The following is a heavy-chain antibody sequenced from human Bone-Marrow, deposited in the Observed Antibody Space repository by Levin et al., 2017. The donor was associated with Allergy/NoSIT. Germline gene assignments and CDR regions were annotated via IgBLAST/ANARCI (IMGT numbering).Heavy chain of an antibody. D-gene: IGHD3-10*01. CDR1: GFNVSDHY. CDR3: ARRGGSGSYNPPDKNWLDP. V-gene: IGHV3-53*01. Sequence: GESLKISCAASGFNVSDHYMTWVRQAPGKGLEWISVLYSGGSTYYADSVKGRFTISRDDSKNTLFLQMNSLRADDTGAYYCARRGGSGSYNPPDKNWLDPWGQGTLVTVSS. J-gene: IGHJ5*02. CDR2: LYSGGST.